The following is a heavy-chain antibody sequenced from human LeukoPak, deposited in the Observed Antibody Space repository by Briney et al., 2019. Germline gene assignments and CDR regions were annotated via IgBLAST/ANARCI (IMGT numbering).Heavy chain of an antibody. D-gene: IGHD6-6*01. V-gene: IGHV5-51*01. CDR3: ARLSGYSSSSSFDY. CDR1: GYRFTSYW. Sequence: GESLKISFKGSGYRFTSYWIGWGRPMPGKGLEWMGIIYPGDSDTRYSPSFQGQVTISADKSISTAYLQWSSLKASDTAMYYCARLSGYSSSSSFDYWGQGTLVTVSS. CDR2: IYPGDSDT. J-gene: IGHJ4*02.